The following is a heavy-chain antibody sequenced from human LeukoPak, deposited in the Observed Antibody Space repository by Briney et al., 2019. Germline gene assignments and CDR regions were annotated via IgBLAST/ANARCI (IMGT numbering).Heavy chain of an antibody. CDR3: ARGLPQTVFDH. Sequence: SEALSLTCAVHGGSFSGYSWSWIRQPPGKGLGWIGEINESGTTNYNPSLKSRVIISVDTSRNQFSLKLSSVTAADTAVYYCARGLPQTVFDHWGQETLVTVSS. CDR2: INESGTT. J-gene: IGHJ4*02. V-gene: IGHV4-34*01. CDR1: GGSFSGYS. D-gene: IGHD4-17*01.